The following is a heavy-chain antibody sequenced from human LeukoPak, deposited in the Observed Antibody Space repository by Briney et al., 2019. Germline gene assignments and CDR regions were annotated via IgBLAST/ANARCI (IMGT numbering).Heavy chain of an antibody. Sequence: PGGSLRLSCAASGFTVSSNYMSWVRQAPGKGLEWVSVIYSGGSTYYADSVKGRFTISRDNSKNTLYLQMNSLRAEDTAVYYCARDGFSSGYPYDAFDIWGRGTMVTVSS. CDR1: GFTVSSNY. J-gene: IGHJ3*02. CDR2: IYSGGST. D-gene: IGHD3-22*01. CDR3: ARDGFSSGYPYDAFDI. V-gene: IGHV3-53*01.